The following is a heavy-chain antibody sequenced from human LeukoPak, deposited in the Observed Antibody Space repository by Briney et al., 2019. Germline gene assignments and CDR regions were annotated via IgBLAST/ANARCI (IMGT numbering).Heavy chain of an antibody. CDR2: IYWNDDK. CDR3: VSGGGRITIVRGVIGGMDV. CDR1: GFSLSTSGVG. Sequence: SGPTLVNPTQTLTLTCTFSGFSLSTSGVGVGWIRQPPGKALEWLALIYWNDDKRYSPSLKSRLTITKDTSKNQVVLTMTNMDPVDTATYYCVSGGGRITIVRGVIGGMDVWGQGTTVTVSS. D-gene: IGHD3-10*01. J-gene: IGHJ6*02. V-gene: IGHV2-5*01.